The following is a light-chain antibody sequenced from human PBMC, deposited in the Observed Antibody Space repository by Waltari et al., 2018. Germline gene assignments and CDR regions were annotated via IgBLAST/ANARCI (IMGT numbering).Light chain of an antibody. J-gene: IGLJ3*02. CDR1: SGHSSYA. CDR2: VNSDGSH. Sequence: QLVLTQSPSASASLGASVTLTCTLSSGHSSYAIAWHQQQPEKGPRYLMKVNSDGSHNKGGGIPVRFSGSSSGAERYLTISSLQAEDEADYYCQTWGTDIGVFGGGTKLTVL. V-gene: IGLV4-69*01. CDR3: QTWGTDIGV.